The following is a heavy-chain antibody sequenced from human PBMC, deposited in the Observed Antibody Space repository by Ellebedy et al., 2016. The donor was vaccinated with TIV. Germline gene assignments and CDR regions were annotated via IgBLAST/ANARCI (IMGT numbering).Heavy chain of an antibody. Sequence: GESLKISCAASGFTFDDYTMHWVRQAPGKGLEWVSLISWDGGTTYYADSVKGRFTISRDNSKNSLYLQINSLRTEDTALYYCAKATYVYVYDYWGQGTLVTVSS. J-gene: IGHJ4*02. CDR1: GFTFDDYT. CDR2: ISWDGGTT. V-gene: IGHV3-43*01. D-gene: IGHD5/OR15-5a*01. CDR3: AKATYVYVYDY.